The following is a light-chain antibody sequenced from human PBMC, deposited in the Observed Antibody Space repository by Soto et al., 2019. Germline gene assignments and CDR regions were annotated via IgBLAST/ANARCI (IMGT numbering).Light chain of an antibody. J-gene: IGKJ5*01. V-gene: IGKV1-13*02. CDR3: QQFNSYLIT. CDR2: DAS. CDR1: QGISSG. Sequence: AIQLTQSPSSLSASVGDRVTITCRASQGISSGLAWYQQKPGKAPKLLIYDASSLESGVPSRFSGSGSETDFTLTISSLQPEDFATYYCQQFNSYLITFGQGTRLEIK.